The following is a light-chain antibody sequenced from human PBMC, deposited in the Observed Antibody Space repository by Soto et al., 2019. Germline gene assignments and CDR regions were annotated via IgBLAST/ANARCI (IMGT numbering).Light chain of an antibody. CDR1: QGISSA. CDR2: DAP. V-gene: IGKV1-13*02. Sequence: AIHLTQSPSSLSASVGDRVTITCRASQGISSALAWYQHKPGRPPRVLIYDAPSLQSGVPSRFSGSESGTECTLTISSLQPEDSATYYCQQLNSYPFTFGQGTRLEIK. CDR3: QQLNSYPFT. J-gene: IGKJ5*01.